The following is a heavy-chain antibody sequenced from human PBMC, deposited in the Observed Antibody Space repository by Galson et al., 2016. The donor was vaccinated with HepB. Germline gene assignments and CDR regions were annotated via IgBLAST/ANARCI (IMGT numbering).Heavy chain of an antibody. CDR2: IYWDEDK. CDR1: GFSLSTSGEG. J-gene: IGHJ4*02. D-gene: IGHD2-8*01. V-gene: IGHV2-5*02. Sequence: PALVKPTQTLTLTCTFSGFSLSTSGEGVGWIRQPPGRALEWLALIYWDEDKRYSPSLESRLTITKDTSKNQVVLTLTNMDPVDTATYYCAHTSGSNGVGPFDNWGQGTLVTVSS. CDR3: AHTSGSNGVGPFDN.